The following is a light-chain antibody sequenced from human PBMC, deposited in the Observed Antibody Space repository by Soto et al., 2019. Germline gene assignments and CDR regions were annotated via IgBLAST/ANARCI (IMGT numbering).Light chain of an antibody. CDR3: MQSVQFPYT. CDR2: EVS. V-gene: IGKV2D-29*01. CDR1: QNLLHTNGKTY. Sequence: DIVMTQTPLSLSVTPGQPASISCKSSQNLLHTNGKTYFYWFLQKPGQPPPLLIYEVSNRFSGVPDKFSGGRSGTDITLQISRVESEDVGIYYCMQSVQFPYTFGQGTKLDI. J-gene: IGKJ2*01.